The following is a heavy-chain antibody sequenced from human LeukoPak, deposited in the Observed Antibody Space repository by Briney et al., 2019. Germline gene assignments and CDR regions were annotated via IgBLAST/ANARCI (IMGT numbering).Heavy chain of an antibody. J-gene: IGHJ4*02. CDR3: ARDKNAYNISPAFDY. CDR2: IHYSGST. Sequence: SETLSLTCTVSGGSVGSGSYFWSWIRQPPGKGLEWVGYIHYSGSTNYNPSLKSRVTISADTSRNQLSLKLSSVTAADTAVYYCARDKNAYNISPAFDYWGQGTLVTVSS. V-gene: IGHV4-61*01. D-gene: IGHD6-13*01. CDR1: GGSVGSGSYF.